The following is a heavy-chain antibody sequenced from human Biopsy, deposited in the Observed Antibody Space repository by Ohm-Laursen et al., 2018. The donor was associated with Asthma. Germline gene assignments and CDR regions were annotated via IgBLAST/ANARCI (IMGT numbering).Heavy chain of an antibody. CDR3: ARAVDYSHYYGIDV. J-gene: IGHJ6*02. V-gene: IGHV1-18*01. CDR2: ISVYNGNT. D-gene: IGHD3-10*01. CDR1: GYTFNSAG. Sequence: ASVKVSCKTSGYTFNSAGITWVRQAPGQGLEWMGWISVYNGNTKVAQKLQDRVTMITDASTSTAYTELRSLRSDDTAVYFCARAVDYSHYYGIDVWGQGTTVTVS.